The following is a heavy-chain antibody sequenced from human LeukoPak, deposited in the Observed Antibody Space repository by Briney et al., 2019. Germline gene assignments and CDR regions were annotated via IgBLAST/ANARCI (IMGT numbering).Heavy chain of an antibody. D-gene: IGHD6-6*01. Sequence: ASVKVSCKASGYTFTSYDINWVRQATGQGLEWMGWVNPNSGNTGYAQKFQGRVTMTRNTSISTAYMELSSLRSEDTAVYYCARAFFQQLVDYYYYMDVWGKGTTVTVSS. V-gene: IGHV1-8*01. CDR2: VNPNSGNT. J-gene: IGHJ6*03. CDR1: GYTFTSYD. CDR3: ARAFFQQLVDYYYYMDV.